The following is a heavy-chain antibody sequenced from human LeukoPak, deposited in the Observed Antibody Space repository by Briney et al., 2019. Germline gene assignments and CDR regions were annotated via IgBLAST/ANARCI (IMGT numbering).Heavy chain of an antibody. CDR3: AKDLGSSWYFDAFDI. CDR2: IRYDGSNK. Sequence: GGSLRLSCAASGFTFSSYAMSWVRPAPGKGLEWVAFIRYDGSNKYYADSVKGRFTISRDNSKNTLYLQMNSLRAEDTAVYYCAKDLGSSWYFDAFDIWGQGTMVTVSS. J-gene: IGHJ3*02. CDR1: GFTFSSYA. D-gene: IGHD6-13*01. V-gene: IGHV3-30*02.